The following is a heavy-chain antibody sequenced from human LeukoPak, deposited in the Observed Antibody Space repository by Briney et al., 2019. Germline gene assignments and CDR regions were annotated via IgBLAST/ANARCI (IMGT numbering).Heavy chain of an antibody. V-gene: IGHV6-1*01. D-gene: IGHD2-15*01. CDR3: ARKVAGNTWYFDV. CDR2: KYYRTTWYK. Sequence: SQTLSLTCVISGYSVSSSNTVWNWIRQSPSRGLEWLGRKYYRTTWYKDYAVSVKSRITINSDTSRNQFSLQLNSVTPEDTAVYYCARKVAGNTWYFDVWGRGTQVTVSS. J-gene: IGHJ2*01. CDR1: GYSVSSSNTV.